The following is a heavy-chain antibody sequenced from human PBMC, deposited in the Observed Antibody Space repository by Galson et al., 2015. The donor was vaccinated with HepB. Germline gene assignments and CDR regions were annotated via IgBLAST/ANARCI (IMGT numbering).Heavy chain of an antibody. CDR3: ASAYYDILTGGYYFDY. D-gene: IGHD3-9*01. CDR1: GGSISSYY. CDR2: IYYSGST. J-gene: IGHJ4*02. V-gene: IGHV4-59*01. Sequence: QVQLQESGPGLVKPSETLSLTCTVSGGSISSYYWSWIRQPPGKGLEWIGYIYYSGSTNYNPSLKSRVTISVDTSKNQFSLKLSSVTAADTAVYYCASAYYDILTGGYYFDYWGQGTLVTVSS.